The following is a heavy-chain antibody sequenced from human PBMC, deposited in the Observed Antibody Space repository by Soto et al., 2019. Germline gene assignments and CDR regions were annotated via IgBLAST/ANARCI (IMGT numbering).Heavy chain of an antibody. V-gene: IGHV3-74*01. J-gene: IGHJ4*02. D-gene: IGHD1-1*01. CDR2: ITSDGSSP. CDR1: GFTFSSNW. CDR3: PRTTSLDGNPFDY. Sequence: GGSLRLSCAASGFTFSSNWMHWVRQAPGKGLEWVSRITSDGSSPIYADSVKGRFTISRDNAKSTLYLQMSSLRVEDTAVYYCPRTTSLDGNPFDYWGQGTLVTVSS.